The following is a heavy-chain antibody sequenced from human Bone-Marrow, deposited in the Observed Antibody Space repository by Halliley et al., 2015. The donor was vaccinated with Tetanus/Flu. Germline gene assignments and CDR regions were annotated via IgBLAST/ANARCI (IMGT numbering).Heavy chain of an antibody. V-gene: IGHV4-4*02. CDR1: GGSVSSDNW. J-gene: IGHJ3*02. CDR3: ARPDLHGYGDYLTTDAFEI. CDR2: IYHSGNT. Sequence: SLRLSCTVSGGSVSSDNWWSWVRQPPGKGLEWIAEIYHSGNTNYNPSLKSRVTISIDKSRNQFSLRLTSLTAADTAVYYCARPDLHGYGDYLTTDAFEIWDQGKMVKASS. D-gene: IGHD4-17*01.